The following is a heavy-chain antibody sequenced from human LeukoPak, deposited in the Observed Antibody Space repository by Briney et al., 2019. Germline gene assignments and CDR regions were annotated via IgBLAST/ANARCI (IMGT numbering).Heavy chain of an antibody. D-gene: IGHD6-19*01. CDR3: ATSSGWYGSAFDI. V-gene: IGHV3-33*01. CDR1: GFTFSSYG. Sequence: GGSLRLSCAASGFTFSSYGMHWVRQAPGKGLEWVAVIWFDGSNKYYADSVKGRFTISRDNSKNTLYLQMNSLRAEDTAVYYCATSSGWYGSAFDIWGQGTMVTVSS. J-gene: IGHJ3*02. CDR2: IWFDGSNK.